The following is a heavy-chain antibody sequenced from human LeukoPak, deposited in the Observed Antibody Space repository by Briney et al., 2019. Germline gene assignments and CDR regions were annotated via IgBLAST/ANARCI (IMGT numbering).Heavy chain of an antibody. J-gene: IGHJ4*02. Sequence: GGRRLSSAASGLASSSDCMSWVRPAPGKGRGWGGTIKKDGSEKYYLASVKGRFSISSDNAKNSLYLQMNSLKAEDTAVYYCARLRYSSSWFEYWGQGTLVTVSS. CDR3: ARLRYSSSWFEY. CDR2: IKKDGSEK. V-gene: IGHV3-7*01. CDR1: GLASSSDC. D-gene: IGHD6-13*01.